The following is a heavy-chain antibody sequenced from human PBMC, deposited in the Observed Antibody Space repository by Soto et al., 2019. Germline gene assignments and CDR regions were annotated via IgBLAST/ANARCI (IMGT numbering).Heavy chain of an antibody. CDR1: GYSFTSYW. Sequence: GESLKISCKGSGYSFTSYWIGWVRQMPGKGLEWMGIIYPGDSDTRYSPSFQGQVTISADKSISTAYLQWSSLKASDTAMYYCARHTPPPVCTHKSSPSFDILDQETMLTVSS. J-gene: IGHJ3*02. CDR3: ARHTPPPVCTHKSSPSFDI. D-gene: IGHD6-13*01. CDR2: IYPGDSDT. V-gene: IGHV5-51*01.